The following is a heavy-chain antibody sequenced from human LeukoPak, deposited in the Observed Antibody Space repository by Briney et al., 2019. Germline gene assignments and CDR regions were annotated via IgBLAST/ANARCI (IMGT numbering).Heavy chain of an antibody. Sequence: GGSLRLSCAASGFTFSGYPIHWVRQAPGKGLEWVAVISYDGSNKYYADSVKGRFTISRDNSKNTLYLQMNSLRAEDTAVYYCARDDFTQAGFDYWGQGTLVTVSS. CDR3: ARDDFTQAGFDY. D-gene: IGHD3/OR15-3a*01. V-gene: IGHV3-30-3*01. J-gene: IGHJ4*02. CDR2: ISYDGSNK. CDR1: GFTFSGYP.